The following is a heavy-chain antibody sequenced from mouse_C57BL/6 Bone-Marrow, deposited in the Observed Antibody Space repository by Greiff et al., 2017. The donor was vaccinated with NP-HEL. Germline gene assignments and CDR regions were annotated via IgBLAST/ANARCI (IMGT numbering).Heavy chain of an antibody. CDR1: GFNIKDDY. D-gene: IGHD1-1*02. CDR2: IDPENGDT. V-gene: IGHV14-4*01. Sequence: EVQLVESGAELVRPGASVKLSCTASGFNIKDDYMHWVKQRPEQGLEWIGWIDPENGDTEYASKFQGKATITADTSSNTAYLQLSSLTSEDTAVYYCTPLMAVLPPYWGQGTLVTVSA. CDR3: TPLMAVLPPY. J-gene: IGHJ3*01.